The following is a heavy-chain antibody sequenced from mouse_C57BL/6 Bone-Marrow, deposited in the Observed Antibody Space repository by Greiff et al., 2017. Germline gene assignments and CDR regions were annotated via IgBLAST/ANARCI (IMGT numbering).Heavy chain of an antibody. V-gene: IGHV1-69*01. CDR3: ERSVTTVPSFDY. D-gene: IGHD1-1*01. J-gene: IGHJ2*01. CDR2: IDPSDSYT. CDR1: GYTFTSYW. Sequence: QVQLQQPGAELVMPGASVKLSCKASGYTFTSYWMHWVKQRPGQGLEWIGEIDPSDSYTNYNQKFKGKSTLTVDKSSSTAYMQLSSLTSEDSAVYYCERSVTTVPSFDYWGQGTTLTVSS.